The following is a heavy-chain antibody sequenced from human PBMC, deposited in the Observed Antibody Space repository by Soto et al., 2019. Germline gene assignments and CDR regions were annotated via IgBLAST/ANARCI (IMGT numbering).Heavy chain of an antibody. CDR2: IKSDGTYT. Sequence: GGSLRLSCAASGFTFSIPWMHWARQAPGQGLVWVSRIKSDGTYTSYADSVKGRFTISRDNAKNTLYLQMNSLRAEDTAVDYWENSYWPVGNYWGQGIPVTVSS. D-gene: IGHD2-8*02. J-gene: IGHJ4*02. CDR1: GFTFSIPW. CDR3: ENSYWPVGNY. V-gene: IGHV3-74*01.